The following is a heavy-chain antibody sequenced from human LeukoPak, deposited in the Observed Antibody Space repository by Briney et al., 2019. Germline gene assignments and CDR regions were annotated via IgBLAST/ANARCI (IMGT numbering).Heavy chain of an antibody. CDR3: ARDSTGASV. Sequence: GGSLRLSCAASGFSVSNNYVSWVRQAPGKGLEWISAVYSGGDTYYIESVKGRFTISRDNSKNTIHLQMNGLTPEDTAMYYCARDSTGASVWGKGPTVTVSS. CDR2: VYSGGDT. D-gene: IGHD1-14*01. J-gene: IGHJ6*03. V-gene: IGHV3-53*01. CDR1: GFSVSNNY.